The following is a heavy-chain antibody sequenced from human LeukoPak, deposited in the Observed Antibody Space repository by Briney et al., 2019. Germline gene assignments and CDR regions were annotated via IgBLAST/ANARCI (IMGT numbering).Heavy chain of an antibody. CDR3: VRVKGTYFDY. Sequence: GGSLRLSCAASGFPLSSYSINWVRQAPGKGLEWVSYIPSSSSNIYYLDSVQGRLTVSRDNDKNSLFLQIDSPRAEDTAVHYCVRVKGTYFDYWGQGTLVTVSS. CDR2: IPSSSSNI. J-gene: IGHJ4*02. V-gene: IGHV3-48*01. CDR1: GFPLSSYS. D-gene: IGHD1-1*01.